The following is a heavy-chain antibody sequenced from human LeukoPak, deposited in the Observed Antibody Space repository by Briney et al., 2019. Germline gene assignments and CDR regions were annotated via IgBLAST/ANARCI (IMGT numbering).Heavy chain of an antibody. V-gene: IGHV3-74*01. CDR3: TRGGGTSDY. Sequence: GSLRLSCAASGFTFSNYWMHWVRQAPGKGLVWVSRINGDGSSKSYADSVKGRFSISRDNTRNTVYMQMNSLRAEDTAVYYCTRGGGTSDYWGQGTLVTVSS. CDR1: GFTFSNYW. J-gene: IGHJ4*02. CDR2: INGDGSSK. D-gene: IGHD1-14*01.